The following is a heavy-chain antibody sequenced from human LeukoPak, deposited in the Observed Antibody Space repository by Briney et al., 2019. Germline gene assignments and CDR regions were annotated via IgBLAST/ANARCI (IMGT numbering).Heavy chain of an antibody. D-gene: IGHD6-19*01. CDR3: AKDRIDSSDDY. CDR1: GFTFSSYG. J-gene: IGHJ4*02. V-gene: IGHV3-30*18. CDR2: ISYDGSNK. Sequence: GGSLRLSCAASGFTFSSYGMHWVRQAPGKGLEWVAVISYDGSNKYYADSVKGRFTISRDNSKNTLYLQMNSLRAEDTAVYYCAKDRIDSSDDYWGQGTLVTVSS.